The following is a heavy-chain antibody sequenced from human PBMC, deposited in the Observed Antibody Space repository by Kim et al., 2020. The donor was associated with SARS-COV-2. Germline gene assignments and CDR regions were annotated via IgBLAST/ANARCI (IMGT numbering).Heavy chain of an antibody. CDR3: ARDTAMVRFDP. D-gene: IGHD5-18*01. J-gene: IGHJ5*02. CDR2: ISGASDRI. V-gene: IGHV3-21*01. Sequence: GGSLRLSCVASGFTFTPYTINWVRQAPGKGLEWVSYISGASDRIYYADSVKGRFTLSRDNARNSVYLQMNSLRAEDTGVYYCARDTAMVRFDPWGQGTL. CDR1: GFTFTPYT.